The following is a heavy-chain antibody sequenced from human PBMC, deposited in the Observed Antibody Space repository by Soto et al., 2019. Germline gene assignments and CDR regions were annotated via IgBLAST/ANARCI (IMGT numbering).Heavy chain of an antibody. Sequence: QVQLVESGGGVVQPGRSLRLSCAASGFTFSSYGMHWVRQAPGKGLEWVAVISYDGSNKYYADSVKGRFTISRDNSKNTLYLQMNSLRAEDTAVYYCAKDQGAGCYGDYRNCYYYYGMDVWGQGTTVTVSS. CDR3: AKDQGAGCYGDYRNCYYYYGMDV. D-gene: IGHD4-17*01. J-gene: IGHJ6*02. CDR2: ISYDGSNK. CDR1: GFTFSSYG. V-gene: IGHV3-30*18.